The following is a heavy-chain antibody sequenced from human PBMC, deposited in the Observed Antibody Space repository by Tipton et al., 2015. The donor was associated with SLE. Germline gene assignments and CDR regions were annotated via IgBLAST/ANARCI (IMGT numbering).Heavy chain of an antibody. V-gene: IGHV4-4*09. CDR2: IYTSGST. D-gene: IGHD7-27*01. J-gene: IGHJ4*02. CDR1: GGSISSYY. Sequence: TLSLTCTVSGGSISSYYWTWIRQPPGKGLEWIGDIYTSGSTNYNPSLKSRVTISVDTSKNQFSLKMSSVTAADTAVFYCARDQNWGYFDFWGQGARVTVSS. CDR3: ARDQNWGYFDF.